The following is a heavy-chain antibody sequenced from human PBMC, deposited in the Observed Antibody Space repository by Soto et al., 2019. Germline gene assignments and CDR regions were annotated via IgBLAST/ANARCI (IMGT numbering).Heavy chain of an antibody. CDR1: GFTFSSYW. D-gene: IGHD1-26*01. CDR2: IKQDGSEK. V-gene: IGHV3-7*03. J-gene: IGHJ3*02. Sequence: EVQLVESGGGLVQPGGSLRLSCAASGFTFSSYWMSWVRQAPGQGLEWVANIKQDGSEKYYLDSVKGRFTISRDNAKTSLYLQMNSLRAEDTAVYYCARAGWELLRYAFDIWGQGTMVTVSS. CDR3: ARAGWELLRYAFDI.